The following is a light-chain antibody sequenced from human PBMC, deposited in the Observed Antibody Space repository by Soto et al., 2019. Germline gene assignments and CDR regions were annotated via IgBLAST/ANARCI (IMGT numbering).Light chain of an antibody. CDR3: QQYDNYPLT. J-gene: IGKJ4*01. Sequence: DIPMTQSPSTLSASVGDRVTITCRASQSVRSWLAWYQQKPGRAPKFLIYDASSLESGVPSRFSGSGSGTEFTLTISNLQPDDFATYYCQQYDNYPLTFGGGTKGEI. CDR2: DAS. CDR1: QSVRSW. V-gene: IGKV1-5*01.